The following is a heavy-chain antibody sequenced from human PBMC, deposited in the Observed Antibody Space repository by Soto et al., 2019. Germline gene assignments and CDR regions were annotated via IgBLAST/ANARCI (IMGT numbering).Heavy chain of an antibody. V-gene: IGHV3-23*01. Sequence: EVQLLESGGGVVQPGRSLRLSCAASGFTFSTYAMNWVRQAPGNGLEWVSAISGSGGSIHYADSVKGRFTISRDNSKKTLCLQMNNLTVEDTAIDHCVKGYWKGDVWGQGTRVTVSS. CDR2: ISGSGGSI. CDR1: GFTFSTYA. J-gene: IGHJ6*02. CDR3: VKGYWKGDV. D-gene: IGHD1-1*01.